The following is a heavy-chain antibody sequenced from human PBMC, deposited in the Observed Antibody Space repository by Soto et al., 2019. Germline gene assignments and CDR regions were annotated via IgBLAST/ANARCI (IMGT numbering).Heavy chain of an antibody. Sequence: ASVKVSCKASGYSFTTYGMTWVRQAPGQGLEWMGWISTDKGNTKYAQNFQSRATLTTDTSTSTAYMELRSLRSDDTAVYYCARDRDWNLAYSGQATFLTLSS. D-gene: IGHD2-21*02. CDR1: GYSFTTYG. CDR3: ARDRDWNLAY. CDR2: ISTDKGNT. V-gene: IGHV1-18*01. J-gene: IGHJ4*02.